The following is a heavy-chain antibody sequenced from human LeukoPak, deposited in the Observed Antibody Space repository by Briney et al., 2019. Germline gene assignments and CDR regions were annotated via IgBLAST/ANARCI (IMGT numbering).Heavy chain of an antibody. CDR2: ISTSGESA. D-gene: IGHD3-22*01. CDR1: GFTFSSYA. V-gene: IGHV3-23*01. CDR3: AKDRGSGYHYFDY. Sequence: GGSLRLSCPVSGFTFSSYAMSWVRQAPGRGLEWVSVISTSGESAYYADSVKGRFTISRDNPKNTLYLQMNSLRAEDTAVYYCAKDRGSGYHYFDYWGQGTLVTVSS. J-gene: IGHJ4*02.